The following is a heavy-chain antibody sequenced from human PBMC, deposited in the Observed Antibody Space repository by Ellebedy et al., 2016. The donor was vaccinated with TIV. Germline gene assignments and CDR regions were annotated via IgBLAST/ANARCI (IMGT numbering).Heavy chain of an antibody. CDR1: GFTFISHG. CDR3: ARGYGGPLDF. Sequence: PGGSLRLSCAASGFTFISHGMNWVRQAPGQGLEWISYICSASTSKHYADSVMGRFTISRDNANSSLYLEMNGLGDEDTAVYYCARGYGGPLDFWGQGVLVVVSS. D-gene: IGHD5-12*01. CDR2: ICSASTSK. J-gene: IGHJ4*02. V-gene: IGHV3-48*02.